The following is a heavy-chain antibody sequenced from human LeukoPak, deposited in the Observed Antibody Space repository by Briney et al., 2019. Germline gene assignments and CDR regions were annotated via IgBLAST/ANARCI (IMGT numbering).Heavy chain of an antibody. Sequence: GGSLRLSCAASGFTFSSYSMNWVRQAPGKGLEWVSSISSSSSYIYYADSVKGRFTISRDNAKNSLYLQMNSLRAEDTAVYYCARDLGIAAAGTIDYWGQGTLVTVSS. J-gene: IGHJ4*02. CDR2: ISSSSSYI. D-gene: IGHD6-13*01. V-gene: IGHV3-21*01. CDR3: ARDLGIAAAGTIDY. CDR1: GFTFSSYS.